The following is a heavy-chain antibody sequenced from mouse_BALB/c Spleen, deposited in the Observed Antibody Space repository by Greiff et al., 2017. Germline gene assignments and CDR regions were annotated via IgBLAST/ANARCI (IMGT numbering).Heavy chain of an antibody. CDR3: AGGGDYRYDGAMDY. V-gene: IGHV5-6-3*01. CDR2: INSKGGST. CDR1: GFTFSSYG. Sequence: EVQRVESGGGLVQPGGSLKLSCAASGFTFSSYGMSWVRQTPDKRLELVATINSKGGSTYYPDSVKGRFTISRDNAKNTLYLQMSSLKSEDTAMLYCAGGGDYRYDGAMDYWGQGTSVTVSS. J-gene: IGHJ4*01. D-gene: IGHD2-14*01.